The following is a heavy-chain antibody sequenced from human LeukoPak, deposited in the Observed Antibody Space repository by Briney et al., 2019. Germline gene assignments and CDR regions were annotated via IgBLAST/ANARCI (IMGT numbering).Heavy chain of an antibody. J-gene: IGHJ3*02. V-gene: IGHV4-61*02. CDR2: IYTSGST. D-gene: IGHD3-22*01. CDR1: GGSISSGSYY. CDR3: ARDPTMKDAFDI. Sequence: SQTLSLTCTVSGGSISSGSYYWSWIRQPAGKGLEWIGRIYTSGSTNYNPSLKSRVTISVDTSKNQFSLKLSSVTAADTAVYYCARDPTMKDAFDIWGQGTMATVSS.